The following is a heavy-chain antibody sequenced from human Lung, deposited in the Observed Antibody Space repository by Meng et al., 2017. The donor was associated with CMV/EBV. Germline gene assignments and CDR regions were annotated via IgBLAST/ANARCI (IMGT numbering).Heavy chain of an antibody. D-gene: IGHD3-10*01. Sequence: QVGVADAGPALVKPSATLSLTCAVSGDSIPNHNWWAWVRQPPGKGLEWIGEIPHRGSSAYNPSLKSRVSMSIDKSKNQFSLKLTSVTAADTAVYHCLRRSGGSVWGQGTLVTVSS. V-gene: IGHV4-4*02. CDR1: GDSIPNHNW. J-gene: IGHJ1*01. CDR2: IPHRGSS. CDR3: LRRSGGSV.